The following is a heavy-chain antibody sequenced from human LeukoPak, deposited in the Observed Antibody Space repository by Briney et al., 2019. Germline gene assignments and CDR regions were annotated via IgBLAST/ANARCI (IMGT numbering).Heavy chain of an antibody. CDR3: ARCTTASSGWCNWLDP. V-gene: IGHV3-23*01. J-gene: IGHJ5*02. CDR2: VKSDGAGT. D-gene: IGHD3-22*01. CDR1: GFSFSSYA. Sequence: GGSLRLPCAASGFSFSSYAMNWVRQAPGKGLAWVASVKSDGAGTHYADSVKGRFTISRDNSKNILYLQMNSLRAEDTAIYYCARCTTASSGWCNWLDPWGQGTLVTVSS.